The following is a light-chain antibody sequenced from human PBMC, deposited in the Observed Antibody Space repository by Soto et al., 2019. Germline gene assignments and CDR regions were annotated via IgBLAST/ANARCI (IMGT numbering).Light chain of an antibody. CDR1: SSDVGKYDR. CDR2: EVT. V-gene: IGLV2-18*02. Sequence: QSVLTQPPSVSGSPGQSVTISCTGTSSDVGKYDRVSWYQQPPGTAPRLIMYEVTNRPSGVPARFSGSKSGNTASLTISGLQAEDEADYFCSSYTSASRYVFGAGTKLTV. CDR3: SSYTSASRYV. J-gene: IGLJ1*01.